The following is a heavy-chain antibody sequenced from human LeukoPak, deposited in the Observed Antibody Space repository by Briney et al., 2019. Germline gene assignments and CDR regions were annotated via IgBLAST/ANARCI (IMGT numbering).Heavy chain of an antibody. D-gene: IGHD6-13*01. CDR3: ARPWGIAAAGTPYYFDY. V-gene: IGHV4-31*03. Sequence: SETLSLTCTVSGGSISSGGYYWSWIRQHPGKGLEWIGYIYYSGSTYYNPSLKSRVTISVDTSKNQFSLKLSSVTAADTAVYYCARPWGIAAAGTPYYFDYWGQGTLVTVSS. CDR1: GGSISSGGYY. CDR2: IYYSGST. J-gene: IGHJ4*02.